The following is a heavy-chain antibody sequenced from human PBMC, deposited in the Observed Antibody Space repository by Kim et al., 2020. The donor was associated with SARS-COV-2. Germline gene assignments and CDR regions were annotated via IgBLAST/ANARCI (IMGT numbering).Heavy chain of an antibody. CDR2: ISAYNGNT. J-gene: IGHJ6*02. CDR1: GYTFTSYG. D-gene: IGHD7-27*01. Sequence: ASVKVSCKASGYTFTSYGISWVRQAPGQGLEWMGWISAYNGNTNYAQKLQGRVTMTTDTSTSTAYMELRSLRSDDTAVYYCARDLKVSGEFLIYYYFGMDVWGQGTTVTVSS. V-gene: IGHV1-18*04. CDR3: ARDLKVSGEFLIYYYFGMDV.